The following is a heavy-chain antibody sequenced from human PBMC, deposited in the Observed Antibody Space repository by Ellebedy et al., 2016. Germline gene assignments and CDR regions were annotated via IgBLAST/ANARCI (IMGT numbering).Heavy chain of an antibody. Sequence: ASVKVSCRASGGTFSSYAISWVRQAPGQGLEWMGGIIPIFGTANYAQKFQGRVTITADKSTSTAYMELSSLRSEDTAVYYCARAPNLQDNAFDIWGQGTMVTVSS. D-gene: IGHD2-15*01. CDR3: ARAPNLQDNAFDI. J-gene: IGHJ3*02. CDR2: IIPIFGTA. V-gene: IGHV1-69*06. CDR1: GGTFSSYA.